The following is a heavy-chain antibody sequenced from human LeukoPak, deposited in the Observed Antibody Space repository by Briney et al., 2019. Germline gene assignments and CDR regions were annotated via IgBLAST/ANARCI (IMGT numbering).Heavy chain of an antibody. Sequence: PGGSLRLSCAASGFTFSTYVMSWVRQAPGKGLEWVSAISGSGGSTYYADSVKGRFTISRDNSKNTLYLQMNSLRAEDTAVYYCAKVRIAAAGTWFDYWGQGTLVTVSS. V-gene: IGHV3-23*01. CDR3: AKVRIAAAGTWFDY. CDR2: ISGSGGST. D-gene: IGHD6-13*01. CDR1: GFTFSTYV. J-gene: IGHJ4*02.